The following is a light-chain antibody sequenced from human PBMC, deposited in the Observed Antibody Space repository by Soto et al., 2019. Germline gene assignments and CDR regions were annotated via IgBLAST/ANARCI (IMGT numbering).Light chain of an antibody. Sequence: SALTQPASVSGSPGQSITISCTGTSSDVGGYNYVSWYQQHPGKAPKLVIYSVSDRPSGVSYRFSGSKSGNTASLTISGLQADDEADYYCISYTVSRSYVFGTGTKVTVL. J-gene: IGLJ1*01. CDR3: ISYTVSRSYV. CDR2: SVS. CDR1: SSDVGGYNY. V-gene: IGLV2-14*01.